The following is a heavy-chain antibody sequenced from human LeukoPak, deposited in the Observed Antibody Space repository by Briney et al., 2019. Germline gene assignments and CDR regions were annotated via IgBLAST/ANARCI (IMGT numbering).Heavy chain of an antibody. CDR3: AKDTDGYHDY. J-gene: IGHJ4*02. V-gene: IGHV3-9*01. CDR2: ISWNSGSV. CDR1: GFTFSSYA. D-gene: IGHD5-18*01. Sequence: GGSLRLSCAASGFTFSSYAMHWVRQAPGKGLEWVSGISWNSGSVGYADSVKGRFTISRDNAKNSLYLQMNSLRAEDTALYYCAKDTDGYHDYWGQGALITVSS.